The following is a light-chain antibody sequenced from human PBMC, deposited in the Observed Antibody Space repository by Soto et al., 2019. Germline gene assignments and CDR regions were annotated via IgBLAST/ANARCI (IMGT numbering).Light chain of an antibody. V-gene: IGKV4-1*01. CDR2: WAS. CDR1: QSVFYSSNKKNY. J-gene: IGKJ2*01. Sequence: DIVMTQSPDSLAVSLGERATINCRSSQSVFYSSNKKNYLAWYQQKPGQPPKLLFYWASTRESGVPDRFSCSGAGTDLNLTISSLQTEDVAVYYCQQYFSNPPMYTFGQGTKVEIK. CDR3: QQYFSNPPMYT.